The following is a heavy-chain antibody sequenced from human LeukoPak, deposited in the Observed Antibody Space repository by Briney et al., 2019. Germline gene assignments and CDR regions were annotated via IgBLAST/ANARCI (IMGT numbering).Heavy chain of an antibody. CDR3: ASALYGGNSIDY. J-gene: IGHJ4*02. D-gene: IGHD4-23*01. Sequence: SVKVSCKASGDTFSSYAISWVRQAPGQGLEWMGRIIPIFGTANYAQKFQGRVTITTDESTSTAYMELSSLRSEDTAVYYCASALYGGNSIDYWGQGTLVTVSS. CDR2: IIPIFGTA. V-gene: IGHV1-69*05. CDR1: GDTFSSYA.